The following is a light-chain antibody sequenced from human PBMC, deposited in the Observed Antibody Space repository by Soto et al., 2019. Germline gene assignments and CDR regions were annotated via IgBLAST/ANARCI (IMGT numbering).Light chain of an antibody. CDR1: SSDVGSYNL. CDR3: CSYAGSSTFNWV. Sequence: QSALTQPASVSGSPGQSITISCTGTSSDVGSYNLVSWYQQHPGKAPKLMIYEGSKRPSGVSNRFSGSKSGNTASLTISGLQAEDEADYYCCSYAGSSTFNWVFGGGTKLPVL. J-gene: IGLJ3*02. V-gene: IGLV2-23*01. CDR2: EGS.